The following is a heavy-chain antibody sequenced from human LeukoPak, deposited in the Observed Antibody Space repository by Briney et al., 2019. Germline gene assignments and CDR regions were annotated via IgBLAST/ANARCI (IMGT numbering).Heavy chain of an antibody. J-gene: IGHJ3*02. CDR2: ISYDGNNK. D-gene: IGHD3-22*01. CDR1: GFTFSSYG. V-gene: IGHV3-30*03. Sequence: PGGSLRLSCAASGFTFSSYGMHWVRQAPGKGLEWVAVISYDGNNKYYSDSVKGRFTISRDNSKKMVYLQMNSLRGEDTAVYYCARAYYYDSSGYGGDAFDIWGQGTMVTVSS. CDR3: ARAYYYDSSGYGGDAFDI.